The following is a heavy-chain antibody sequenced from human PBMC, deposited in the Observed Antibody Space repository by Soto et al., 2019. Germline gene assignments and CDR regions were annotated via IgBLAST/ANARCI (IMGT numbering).Heavy chain of an antibody. CDR1: GFTFRGYW. CDR3: ARGDFYSGDL. J-gene: IGHJ5*02. D-gene: IGHD4-4*01. Sequence: ESGGGLVQPGGSLRLSCVASGFTFRGYWMSWVRQAPGKGLEWVANINEDESEKNYVDSVKGRFTISRDNAKNSLYLQMNSLRAEDTAMYFCARGDFYSGDLWGQGTLVTVSP. V-gene: IGHV3-7*05. CDR2: INEDESEK.